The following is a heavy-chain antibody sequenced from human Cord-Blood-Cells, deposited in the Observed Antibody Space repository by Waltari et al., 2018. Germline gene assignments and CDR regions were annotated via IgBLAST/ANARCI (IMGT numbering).Heavy chain of an antibody. Sequence: EVQLVESGGGLVQPGGSLRLSCAASGFTFSSYWMSWVRQAPGKGLAGVANIKQDGSEKYYVDSVKGRFTISRDNAKNSLYLQMNSLRAEDTAVYYCARDRLRFAFDIWGQGTMVTVSS. D-gene: IGHD3-10*01. CDR1: GFTFSSYW. V-gene: IGHV3-7*01. CDR2: IKQDGSEK. CDR3: ARDRLRFAFDI. J-gene: IGHJ3*02.